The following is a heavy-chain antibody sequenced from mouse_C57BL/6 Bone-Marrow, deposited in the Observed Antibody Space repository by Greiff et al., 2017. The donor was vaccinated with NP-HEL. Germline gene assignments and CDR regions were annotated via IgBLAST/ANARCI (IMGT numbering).Heavy chain of an antibody. CDR2: ITSDGGST. J-gene: IGHJ1*03. V-gene: IGHV5-2*01. CDR1: EYEFPSHD. Sequence: DVMLVESGGGLVQPGESLKLSCESNEYEFPSHDMSWVRKTPEKRLELVAAITSDGGSTYYPDTMERRVILSRDNTKKTLYLQMSSLRSEDTALYYCARVVGRGYFDVWGTGTTVTVSS. D-gene: IGHD1-1*02. CDR3: ARVVGRGYFDV.